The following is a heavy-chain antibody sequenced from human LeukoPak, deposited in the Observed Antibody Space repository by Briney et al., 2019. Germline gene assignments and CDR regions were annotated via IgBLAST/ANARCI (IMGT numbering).Heavy chain of an antibody. Sequence: SETLSLTCAVSGYSISSGYYWGWIRQPPGKGLEWIGSIYHSGSTYYNPSLKSRVTISVDTSKNQFSLKLSPVTAADTAVYYCASQAYYCSSTSCYGFRDYYYYMDVWGKGTTVTVSS. V-gene: IGHV4-38-2*01. J-gene: IGHJ6*03. CDR1: GYSISSGYY. CDR2: IYHSGST. CDR3: ASQAYYCSSTSCYGFRDYYYYMDV. D-gene: IGHD2-2*01.